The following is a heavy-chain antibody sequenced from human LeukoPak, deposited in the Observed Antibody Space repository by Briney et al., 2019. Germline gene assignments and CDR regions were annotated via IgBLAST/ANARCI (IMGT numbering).Heavy chain of an antibody. Sequence: PGGSLRLSCAASGFTFSSYAMSWVRQAPGKGLEWVSAISGSGGSTYYADSVKGRFTISRDNSKNTLYLQMNSLRAEDTAVYCCAKAAKIPSYGDYPPDYWGQGTLVTVSS. CDR3: AKAAKIPSYGDYPPDY. V-gene: IGHV3-23*01. J-gene: IGHJ4*02. CDR1: GFTFSSYA. CDR2: ISGSGGST. D-gene: IGHD4-17*01.